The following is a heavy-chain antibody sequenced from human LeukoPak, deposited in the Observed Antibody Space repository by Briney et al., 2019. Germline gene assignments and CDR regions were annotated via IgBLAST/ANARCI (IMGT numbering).Heavy chain of an antibody. D-gene: IGHD2-2*02. J-gene: IGHJ4*02. CDR2: IIPILGIA. CDR1: GGTFSSYA. Sequence: ASVKVSCKASGGTFSSYAISWVRQAPGQRLEWMGRIIPILGIANYAQKFQGRVTITADKSTSTAYMELSSLRSEDTAVYYCAREVSSYTPSDYWGQGTLVTVSS. CDR3: AREVSSYTPSDY. V-gene: IGHV1-69*04.